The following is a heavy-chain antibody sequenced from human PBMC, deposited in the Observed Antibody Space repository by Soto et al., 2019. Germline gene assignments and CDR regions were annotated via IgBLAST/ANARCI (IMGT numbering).Heavy chain of an antibody. D-gene: IGHD3-9*01. J-gene: IGHJ6*02. CDR1: GFTFSSYA. CDR2: ISVSGGST. V-gene: IGHV3-23*01. CDR3: ARAGPYYDILTGAPDYYYYGMDV. Sequence: PGGSLRLSCAASGFTFSSYAMSWVRQAPGKGLEWVSAISVSGGSTYYADSVKGRFTISRDNSKNTLYLQMNSLRAEDTAVYYCARAGPYYDILTGAPDYYYYGMDVWGQGT.